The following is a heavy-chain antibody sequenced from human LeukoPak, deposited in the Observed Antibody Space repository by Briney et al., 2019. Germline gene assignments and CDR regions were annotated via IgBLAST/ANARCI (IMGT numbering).Heavy chain of an antibody. D-gene: IGHD3-9*01. J-gene: IGHJ6*03. Sequence: SVKVSCKTSGGTFSSYAINWVRQAPGQGLEWMGGIIPSFGTANYAQKFQGRVTITADESTSTAYMDLSSLRSEDTAVYYCARSRDDILTGYIYYYYMDVWGKGTTVTVSS. V-gene: IGHV1-69*13. CDR3: ARSRDDILTGYIYYYYMDV. CDR2: IIPSFGTA. CDR1: GGTFSSYA.